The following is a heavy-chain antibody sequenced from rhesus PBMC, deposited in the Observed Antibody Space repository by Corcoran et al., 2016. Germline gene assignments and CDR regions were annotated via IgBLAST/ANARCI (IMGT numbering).Heavy chain of an antibody. CDR2: IDGGSGST. CDR1: GCPIRSNY. D-gene: IGHD5-24*01. CDR3: ARLRQRVQLDFRGGAFDV. V-gene: IGHV4-147*01. Sequence: QVQLQESGPGLVKPSATLSLTCAVSGCPIRSNYWSWIPQSPGKGLEWMGYIDGGSGSTSYNPSLKSRVTIATDTSKNQFSLKRSSGTDAETAVYYGARLRQRVQLDFRGGAFDVWGQGLRVTVSS. J-gene: IGHJ3*01.